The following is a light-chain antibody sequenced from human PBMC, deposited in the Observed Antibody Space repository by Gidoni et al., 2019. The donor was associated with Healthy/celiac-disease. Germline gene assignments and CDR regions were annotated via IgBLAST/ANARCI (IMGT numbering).Light chain of an antibody. CDR1: QSISSY. CDR3: QQSYSTPDT. CDR2: AAS. J-gene: IGKJ2*01. Sequence: DIQMPQSPSSLSASVGDRVTITSRASQSISSYLNWYQQKPGKAPKLLIYAASSLQSGVPSRFSGSGSGTDFTLTISSLQPEDFATYYCQQSYSTPDTFGQGTKLEIK. V-gene: IGKV1-39*01.